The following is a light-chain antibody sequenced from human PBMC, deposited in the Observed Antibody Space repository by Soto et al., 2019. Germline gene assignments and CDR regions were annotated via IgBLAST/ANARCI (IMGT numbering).Light chain of an antibody. CDR1: SSNIGSNT. CDR3: AAWDDSLNGPV. Sequence: QSVLTQPPSASGTPGQRVTISCSGSSSNIGSNTVNWYQQLPGPAPKLLISSINQRPSGVPDRFSGSKSGTSASLAISGLQSEDEADYYCAAWDDSLNGPVFGGGTKLTVL. V-gene: IGLV1-44*01. J-gene: IGLJ2*01. CDR2: SIN.